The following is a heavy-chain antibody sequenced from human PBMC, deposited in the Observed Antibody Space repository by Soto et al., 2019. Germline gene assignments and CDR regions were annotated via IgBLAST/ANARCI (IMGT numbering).Heavy chain of an antibody. Sequence: GASVKVSCKVSGYTLTELSMHWVRHAPGKGLEWMGGFDPEDGETIYAQKFQGRVTMTEDTSTDTAYMELSSLRSEDTAVYYCATVRTSSGSYYDAFGIRGQRTMGTVSS. V-gene: IGHV1-24*01. J-gene: IGHJ3*02. CDR1: GYTLTELS. CDR2: FDPEDGET. D-gene: IGHD3-22*01. CDR3: ATVRTSSGSYYDAFGI.